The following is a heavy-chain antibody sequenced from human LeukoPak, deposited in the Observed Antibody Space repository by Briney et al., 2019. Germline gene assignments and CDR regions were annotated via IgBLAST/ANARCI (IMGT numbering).Heavy chain of an antibody. V-gene: IGHV4-39*01. CDR2: IYYSGST. CDR3: ARGLGIS. D-gene: IGHD1-14*01. J-gene: IGHJ5*02. Sequence: PSETLSLTCTVSGCSISSSSYYWGWIRQPPGKGLEWIGSIYYSGSTYYNPSLKSRVTISVDTSKNQFSLKLSSVTAADTAVYYCARGLGISWGQGTLVTVSS. CDR1: GCSISSSSYY.